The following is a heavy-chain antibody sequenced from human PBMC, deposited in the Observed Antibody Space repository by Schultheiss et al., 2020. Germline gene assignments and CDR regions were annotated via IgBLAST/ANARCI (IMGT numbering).Heavy chain of an antibody. CDR3: AKDGKTVYYGMDV. D-gene: IGHD1-26*01. V-gene: IGHV3-23*01. Sequence: ESLKISCAASGFTFSSYGIHWVRQAPGKGLEWVSAISGSGGSTYYADSVKGRFTISRDNSKNTLYLQMNSLRAEDTAVYYCAKDGKTVYYGMDVWGQGTTVTVSS. J-gene: IGHJ6*02. CDR2: ISGSGGST. CDR1: GFTFSSYG.